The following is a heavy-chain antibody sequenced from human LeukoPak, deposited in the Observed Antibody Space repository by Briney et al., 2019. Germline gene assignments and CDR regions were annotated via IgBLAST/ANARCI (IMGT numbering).Heavy chain of an antibody. J-gene: IGHJ4*02. CDR2: IYYSGKT. CDR1: GGSISSYY. V-gene: IGHV4-59*01. D-gene: IGHD5-24*01. CDR3: ARESRRDGYKFDY. Sequence: SETLSLTSTVSGGSISSYYWSWIRQPPGKGLEWIGYIYYSGKTNYNPSLKSRLTISVDTSKNQFSLKLSSVTAADTAVYYCARESRRDGYKFDYWGQGTLVTVSS.